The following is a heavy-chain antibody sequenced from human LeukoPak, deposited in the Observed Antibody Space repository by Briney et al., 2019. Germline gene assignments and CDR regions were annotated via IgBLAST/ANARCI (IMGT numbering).Heavy chain of an antibody. CDR1: GGSISSYY. J-gene: IGHJ4*02. CDR3: ARHQNPDYYDSSGYSDY. Sequence: PSETLSLTCTVSGGSISSYYWSWIRQPPGKGLEWIGYNYYSGSTNYNPSLKSRVTISVDTSKNQFSLKLSSVTAADTAVYYCARHQNPDYYDSSGYSDYWGQGTLVTVSS. V-gene: IGHV4-59*01. D-gene: IGHD3-22*01. CDR2: NYYSGST.